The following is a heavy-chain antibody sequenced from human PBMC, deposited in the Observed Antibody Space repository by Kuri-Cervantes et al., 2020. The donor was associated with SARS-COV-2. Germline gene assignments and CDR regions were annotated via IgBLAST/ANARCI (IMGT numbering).Heavy chain of an antibody. CDR3: AKDNVVADGYNSLEGAFDY. Sequence: GGSLRLSCAASGFTFSSYSMNWVRQAPGKGLEWVSYISSSSSTIYYADSVKGRFTISRDNSKNTLYLQMNSLRAEDTAVYYCAKDNVVADGYNSLEGAFDYWGQGTLVTVSS. J-gene: IGHJ4*02. V-gene: IGHV3-48*01. D-gene: IGHD5-24*01. CDR1: GFTFSSYS. CDR2: ISSSSSTI.